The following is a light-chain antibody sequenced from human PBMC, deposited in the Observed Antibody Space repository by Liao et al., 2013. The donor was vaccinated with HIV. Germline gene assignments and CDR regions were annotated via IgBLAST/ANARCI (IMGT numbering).Light chain of an antibody. Sequence: SYVLTQPSSLSVAPGKTARMTCGGNSIGSKSVHWYQQKPGQAPVLVISHDTDRPSGIPARFSASNSGNTATLTISGTQAMDEADYFCQAWDSRADVVFGGGTKLTVL. CDR3: QAWDSRADVV. CDR1: SIGSKS. V-gene: IGLV3-21*01. J-gene: IGLJ2*01. CDR2: HDT.